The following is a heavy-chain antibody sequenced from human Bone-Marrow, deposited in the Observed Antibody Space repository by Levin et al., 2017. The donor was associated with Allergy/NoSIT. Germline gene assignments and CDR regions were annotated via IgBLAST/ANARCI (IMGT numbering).Heavy chain of an antibody. Sequence: GESLKISCKGSGYSFTSYWIGWVRQMPGKGLEWMGIIYPGDSDTRYSPSFQGQVTISADKSISTAYLQWSSLKASDTAMYYCARTVLYYDSSGYFDYWGQGTLVTVSS. V-gene: IGHV5-51*01. J-gene: IGHJ4*02. D-gene: IGHD3-22*01. CDR3: ARTVLYYDSSGYFDY. CDR2: IYPGDSDT. CDR1: GYSFTSYW.